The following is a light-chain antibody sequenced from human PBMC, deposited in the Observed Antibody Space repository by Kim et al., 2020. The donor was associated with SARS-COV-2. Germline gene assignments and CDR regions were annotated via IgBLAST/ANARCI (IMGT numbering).Light chain of an antibody. CDR2: G. CDR1: STNIGAGYD. V-gene: IGLV1-40*01. J-gene: IGLJ2*01. CDR3: QSYNSSLSVVV. Sequence: GASGQRVTTSCSGTSTNIGAGYDVHWYQQLPGMAPKLLINGPTGVPDRFSGYESETSASLTITDLQAGDEADYYCQSYNSSLSVVVFGAGTQLTVL.